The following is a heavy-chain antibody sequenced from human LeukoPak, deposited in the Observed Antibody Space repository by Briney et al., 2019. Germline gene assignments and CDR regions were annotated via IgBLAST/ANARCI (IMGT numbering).Heavy chain of an antibody. D-gene: IGHD4-17*01. CDR3: ARQGVHGDPGFDY. CDR1: GGSISSSRYY. V-gene: IGHV4-39*01. CDR2: IYYSGST. J-gene: IGHJ4*02. Sequence: SETLSLTCTVSGGSISSSRYYWGWIRQPPGKGLEWIGNIYYSGSTNYNPSLKSRVAISVDTSKNQFSLKLSSVTAADTAVYYCARQGVHGDPGFDYWGQGTLVTVSP.